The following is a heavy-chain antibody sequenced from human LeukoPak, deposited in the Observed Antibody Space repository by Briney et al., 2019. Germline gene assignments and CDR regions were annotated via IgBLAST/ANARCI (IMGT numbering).Heavy chain of an antibody. D-gene: IGHD2-21*01. CDR1: GGTFSSYA. CDR2: IIPIFGTA. V-gene: IGHV1-69*06. CDR3: ARVIGHDAFDI. J-gene: IGHJ3*02. Sequence: ASVKVSCKASGGTFSSYAISWVRQAPGQGLEWMGGIIPIFGTANYAQKFQGRVTITADKSTSAAYMELSSLRSEDTAVYYCARVIGHDAFDIWGQGTMVTVSS.